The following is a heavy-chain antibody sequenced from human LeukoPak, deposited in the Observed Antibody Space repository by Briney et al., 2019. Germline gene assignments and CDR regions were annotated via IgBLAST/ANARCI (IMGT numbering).Heavy chain of an antibody. CDR1: GFSFSNSG. Sequence: GGSLRLSCAASGFSFSNSGTHWVRQAPGKGLEWVAFMRYDGSSKFYTDSVKGRFTISRDNSKNTLYLQMNSLRAEDTAVYYCAKDFIYGGWGNGFDIWGQGTMVTVSS. V-gene: IGHV3-30*02. J-gene: IGHJ3*02. CDR2: MRYDGSSK. CDR3: AKDFIYGGWGNGFDI. D-gene: IGHD3-16*01.